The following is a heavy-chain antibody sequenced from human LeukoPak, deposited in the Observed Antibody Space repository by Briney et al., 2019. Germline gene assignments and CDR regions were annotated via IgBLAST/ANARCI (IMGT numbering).Heavy chain of an antibody. Sequence: SVKASCKASGGTFSSYAISWVRQAPGQGLEWMGGIIPIFGTANYAQKFQGRVTITADESTSTAYMELSSLRSEDTAVYYCARQSTAIVGATLDYWGQGTLVTVSS. D-gene: IGHD1-26*01. CDR2: IIPIFGTA. CDR1: GGTFSSYA. V-gene: IGHV1-69*13. CDR3: ARQSTAIVGATLDY. J-gene: IGHJ4*02.